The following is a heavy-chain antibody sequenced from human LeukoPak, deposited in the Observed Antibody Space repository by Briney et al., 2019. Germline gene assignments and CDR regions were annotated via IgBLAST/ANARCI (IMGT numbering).Heavy chain of an antibody. V-gene: IGHV4-61*02. CDR3: AKISGYDFQFDY. CDR1: GGSISSGSYY. J-gene: IGHJ4*02. Sequence: SQTLSLTCTVSGGSISSGSYYWSWIRQPAGKGLERIGRIYTSGSTNYNPSLKSRVTISADTSKNQFSLKLSSVTAADTAVYYCAKISGYDFQFDYWGQGTLVTVSS. D-gene: IGHD5-12*01. CDR2: IYTSGST.